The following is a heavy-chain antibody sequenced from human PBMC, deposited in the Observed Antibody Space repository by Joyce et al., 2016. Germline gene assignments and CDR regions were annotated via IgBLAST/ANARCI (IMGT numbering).Heavy chain of an antibody. Sequence: QVLLVQSGAAVKRPGSSLRVSCKSSGGDFSNYTVNWVRQAPGQRLEWMVWIIPFFGAAKYAEDFQGRVTLTADQSTRTAYLELSSLTSADTAVYYCARGGTSSDHYFFYTVDVWGPGTTVIVSS. CDR2: IIPFFGAA. J-gene: IGHJ6*02. CDR1: GGDFSNYT. V-gene: IGHV1-69*12. D-gene: IGHD1-14*01. CDR3: ARGGTSSDHYFFYTVDV.